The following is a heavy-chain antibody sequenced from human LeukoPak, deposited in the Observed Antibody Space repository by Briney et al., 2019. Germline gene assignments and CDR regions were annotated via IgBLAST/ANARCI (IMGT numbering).Heavy chain of an antibody. CDR2: IKQDGSEK. V-gene: IGHV3-7*01. D-gene: IGHD2-2*01. Sequence: PGGSLRLSCAASGFTFSSYWMSWVRQAPGKGLEWVANIKQDGSEKYYVDSVKGRFTISRDNSKNTLYLQMNSLRAEDTAVYYCAKGFPPAGLDYWGQGTLVTVSS. CDR1: GFTFSSYW. J-gene: IGHJ4*02. CDR3: AKGFPPAGLDY.